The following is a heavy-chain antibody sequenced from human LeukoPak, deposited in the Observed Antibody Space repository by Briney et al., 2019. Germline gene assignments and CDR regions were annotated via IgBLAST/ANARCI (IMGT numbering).Heavy chain of an antibody. J-gene: IGHJ4*02. D-gene: IGHD6-19*01. CDR2: IYSGGTT. CDR3: ARGPYSSGREY. V-gene: IGHV3-53*01. Sequence: QPGGSLRISCTASGFTFNTYWMTWVRQAPGKGLEWVSDIYSGGTTYYADSVKGRFTISRDNSKNTLYLQMNSLRAEDTAVYYCARGPYSSGREYWGQGTLVTVAS. CDR1: GFTFNTYW.